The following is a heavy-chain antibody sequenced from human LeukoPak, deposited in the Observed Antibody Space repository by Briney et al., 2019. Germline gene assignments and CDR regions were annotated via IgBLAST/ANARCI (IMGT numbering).Heavy chain of an antibody. CDR3: VKGQEVVYAPIYDH. J-gene: IGHJ4*02. V-gene: IGHV3-64D*09. D-gene: IGHD2-8*02. Sequence: QPGGSLRLSCAVSGFTFSDNWMSWVRQAPGKGLEYVSALGVNGRSTYYADLVRDRFTISRDNSKNTLYLQMSSLRAEDTAVYYCVKGQEVVYAPIYDHWGQGTLVTVAS. CDR2: LGVNGRST. CDR1: GFTFSDNW.